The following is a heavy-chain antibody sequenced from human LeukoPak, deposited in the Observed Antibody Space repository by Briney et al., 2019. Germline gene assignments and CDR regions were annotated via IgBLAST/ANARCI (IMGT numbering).Heavy chain of an antibody. CDR3: ARADYGDYVADAFDI. J-gene: IGHJ3*02. CDR2: ISSSSSYI. Sequence: GGSLRLSCAASGFPFSSYSMNWVRQAPGKGLEWVSSISSSSSYIYYADSVKGRFTISGDNAKNSLYLQMNSLRAEDTAVYYCARADYGDYVADAFDIWGQGTMVTVSS. D-gene: IGHD4-17*01. CDR1: GFPFSSYS. V-gene: IGHV3-21*01.